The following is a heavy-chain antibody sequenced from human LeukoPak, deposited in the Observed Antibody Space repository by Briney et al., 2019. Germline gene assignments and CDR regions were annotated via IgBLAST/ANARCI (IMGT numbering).Heavy chain of an antibody. CDR2: ISHSGSV. V-gene: IGHV4-59*08. J-gene: IGHJ5*02. CDR3: ARHRPSLWFGELLLYWFDP. CDR1: GGSVSNYY. Sequence: SETLSLTCTVSGGSVSNYYWSWIRQSPGKGLERIGYISHSGSVNYNPSLKSRVTMSVDTSKNQFSLKLSSVTAADTAVYYCARHRPSLWFGELLLYWFDPGGQGTLVTVSS. D-gene: IGHD3-10*01.